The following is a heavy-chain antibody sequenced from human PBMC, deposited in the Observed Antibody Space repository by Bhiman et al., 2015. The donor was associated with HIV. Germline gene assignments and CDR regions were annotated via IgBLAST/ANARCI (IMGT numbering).Heavy chain of an antibody. V-gene: IGHV3-30*02. J-gene: IGHJ6*02. CDR1: GFTFSSYG. Sequence: QVQLVESGGGVVQPGGSLRLSCAASGFTFSSYGMHWVRQAPGKGLEWVAFIRYDGSNKYYADSVKGRFTISRDNSKNTLYLQMNSLRAEDTAVYYCAKDAGSGSPLPPYYYGMDVWGQGTTVTVSS. CDR2: IRYDGSNK. D-gene: IGHD3-10*01. CDR3: AKDAGSGSPLPPYYYGMDV.